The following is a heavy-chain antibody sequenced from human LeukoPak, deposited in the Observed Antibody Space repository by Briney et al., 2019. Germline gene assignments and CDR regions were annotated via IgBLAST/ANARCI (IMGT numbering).Heavy chain of an antibody. D-gene: IGHD3-3*01. CDR3: AKDGEWTFDI. V-gene: IGHV3-11*04. J-gene: IGHJ3*02. CDR1: GFTFSDYY. Sequence: PGGSLRLSCAASGFTFSDYYMSWIRQAPGKGLEWVSYISSSGSTIYYADSVKGRFTISGDSSYNTAYLQMNSLGAEDTAMYYCAKDGEWTFDIWGQGTMVTVSS. CDR2: ISSSGSTI.